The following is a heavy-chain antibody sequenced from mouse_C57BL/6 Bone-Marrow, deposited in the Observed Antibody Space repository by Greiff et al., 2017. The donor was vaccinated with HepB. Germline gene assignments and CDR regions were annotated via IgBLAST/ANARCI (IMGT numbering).Heavy chain of an antibody. D-gene: IGHD1-1*01. Sequence: EVQVVESGAELVRPGASVKLSCTASGFNIKDYYMHWVKQRPEQGLEWIGRIDPEDGDTEYAPKFQGKATMTADTSSNTAYLQLSSLTSEDTAVYYCTTPITTVVAPFFDYWGQGTTLTVSS. CDR2: IDPEDGDT. V-gene: IGHV14-1*01. CDR3: TTPITTVVAPFFDY. CDR1: GFNIKDYY. J-gene: IGHJ2*01.